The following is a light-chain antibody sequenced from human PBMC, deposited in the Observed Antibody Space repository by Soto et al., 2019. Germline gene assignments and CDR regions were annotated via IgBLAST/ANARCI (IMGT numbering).Light chain of an antibody. Sequence: EIVLTQSPGTLSLSQRERATLSCRASQSVSSSYLAWYQQKPGQAPRLLIYGASSRATGIPDRFSGSGSGTDFTLTISRLEPEDFAVYYCQQYGSSPLLTFGGGTKVDIK. CDR2: GAS. V-gene: IGKV3-20*01. CDR1: QSVSSSY. CDR3: QQYGSSPLLT. J-gene: IGKJ4*01.